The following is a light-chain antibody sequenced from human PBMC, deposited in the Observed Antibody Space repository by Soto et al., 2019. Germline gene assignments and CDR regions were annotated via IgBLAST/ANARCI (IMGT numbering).Light chain of an antibody. CDR2: GAS. Sequence: MAQAKAALLGSPRERATLSCRASQSVSSNLAWYQQKPGQAPRLLIYGASTRATGIPARFSGSGSGTVFTFTNSSLHSVGLGSWYCRQFDISPCTFSQETKVDIK. V-gene: IGKV3-15*01. J-gene: IGKJ1*01. CDR1: QSVSSN. CDR3: RQFDISPCT.